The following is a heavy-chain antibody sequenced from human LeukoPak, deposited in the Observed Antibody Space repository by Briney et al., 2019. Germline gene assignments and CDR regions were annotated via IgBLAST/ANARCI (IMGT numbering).Heavy chain of an antibody. D-gene: IGHD3-22*01. CDR2: INPNSGGT. Sequence: GASVKVSCKASGYTFTDYYMHWVRQAPGQGLEWMGWINPNSGGTNYAQKFQARVTMTRDTSISTAYMELSRLRSDDTALYYCARAAYYYDGSGYYLGDWGQGTLVTVSS. V-gene: IGHV1-2*02. J-gene: IGHJ4*02. CDR1: GYTFTDYY. CDR3: ARAAYYYDGSGYYLGD.